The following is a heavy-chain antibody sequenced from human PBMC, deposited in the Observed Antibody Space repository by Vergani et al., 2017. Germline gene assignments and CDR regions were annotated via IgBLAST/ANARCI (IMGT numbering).Heavy chain of an antibody. CDR3: AVRPRVNLVRGEILTKRTFYY. Sequence: QVQLQQWGAGVVKPSGTLSLTCAVFGESFSSLYWSWIRQPPGKGLEWSGEINNDGQTNYNPSLESRVTVSRDTAKNQFSLNLMSVTAADTAMYYCAVRPRVNLVRGEILTKRTFYYWSQGSLVTVSS. D-gene: IGHD3-10*01. J-gene: IGHJ4*02. CDR2: INNDGQT. V-gene: IGHV4-34*02. CDR1: GESFSSLY.